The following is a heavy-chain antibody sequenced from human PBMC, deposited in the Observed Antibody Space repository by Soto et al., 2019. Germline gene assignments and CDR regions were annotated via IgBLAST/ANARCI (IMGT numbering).Heavy chain of an antibody. J-gene: IGHJ4*02. CDR2: IYDTGST. V-gene: IGHV4-38-2*02. CDR1: GYSISSGYY. D-gene: IGHD2-2*02. CDR3: ARESCVSTSCNNKVDF. Sequence: SETLSLTCAVSGYSISSGYYWGWIRQPPGKGLEWIGAIYDTGSTYYNPSLKSRVTISLDTSKNQFSLKLSSVTAADTAVYYCARESCVSTSCNNKVDFWGQGTLVTVSS.